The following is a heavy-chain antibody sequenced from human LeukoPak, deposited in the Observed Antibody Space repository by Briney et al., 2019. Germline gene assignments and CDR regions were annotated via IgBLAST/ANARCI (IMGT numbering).Heavy chain of an antibody. J-gene: IGHJ4*02. Sequence: SETLPLTCTVSGGSISSGDYYWSWIRQPPGKGLEWIGYIYYSGSTYYNPSLKSRVTISVDTSKNQFSLKLSSVTAADTAVYYCARVRELTGPYYFDYWGQGTLVTVSS. D-gene: IGHD3-10*01. CDR1: GGSISSGDYY. CDR3: ARVRELTGPYYFDY. CDR2: IYYSGST. V-gene: IGHV4-30-4*01.